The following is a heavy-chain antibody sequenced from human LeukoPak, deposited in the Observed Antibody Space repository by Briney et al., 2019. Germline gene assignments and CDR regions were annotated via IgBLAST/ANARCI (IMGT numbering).Heavy chain of an antibody. CDR3: AKDDWAQVAECFQH. CDR2: ISGSGGST. V-gene: IGHV3-23*01. Sequence: PGGSLRLSCAASGFTFSSYAMSWVRQAPGKGLEWVSAISGSGGSTYYADSVKGRFTISRDNSKNTLYLQMNSLRAEDTAIYYCAKDDWAQVAECFQHWGQGTLVTVSS. CDR1: GFTFSSYA. J-gene: IGHJ1*01. D-gene: IGHD2-21*01.